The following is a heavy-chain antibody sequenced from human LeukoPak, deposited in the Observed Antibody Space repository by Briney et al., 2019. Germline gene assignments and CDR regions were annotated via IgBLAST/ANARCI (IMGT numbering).Heavy chain of an antibody. Sequence: GGSLRLSCAASGFXFSSYWIHWVRQAPGKGLVWVSRINSDGSSTSYADSVKGRFTISRDNAKNTLYLQMNSLRAEDTAVYYCARDRFPRDYDFWSGYYGHWGQGTLVTVSS. J-gene: IGHJ4*02. D-gene: IGHD3-3*01. CDR1: GFXFSSYW. CDR3: ARDRFPRDYDFWSGYYGH. V-gene: IGHV3-74*01. CDR2: INSDGSST.